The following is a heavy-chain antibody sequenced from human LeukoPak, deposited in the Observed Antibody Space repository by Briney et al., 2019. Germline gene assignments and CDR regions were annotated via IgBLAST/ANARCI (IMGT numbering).Heavy chain of an antibody. CDR1: GFTFSSYS. CDR3: AKDLRLTPFDY. V-gene: IGHV3-48*01. CDR2: ISSSSSTI. Sequence: PGGSLRLSCAASGFTFSSYSMNWVRQAPGKGLEWVSYISSSSSTIYYADSVKGRFTISRDNAKNSLYLQMNSLRAEDTAVYYCAKDLRLTPFDYWGQGTLVTVSS. J-gene: IGHJ4*02. D-gene: IGHD4-17*01.